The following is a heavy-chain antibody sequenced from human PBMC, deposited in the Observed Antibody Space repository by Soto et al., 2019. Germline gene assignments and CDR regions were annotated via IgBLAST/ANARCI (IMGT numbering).Heavy chain of an antibody. Sequence: EVQLVESGGGLVQPGGSQRLSCAAAGIAFDSHWMHWVRQAPGKGLVWVSRINGDGSSTFYADSVKGRFTISRDNARNKVYLQMNSQRAEDTGVYYCARGIQWRYGMDVWGQGTTVTASS. CDR3: ARGIQWRYGMDV. CDR1: GIAFDSHW. J-gene: IGHJ6*02. V-gene: IGHV3-74*01. CDR2: INGDGSST. D-gene: IGHD5-12*01.